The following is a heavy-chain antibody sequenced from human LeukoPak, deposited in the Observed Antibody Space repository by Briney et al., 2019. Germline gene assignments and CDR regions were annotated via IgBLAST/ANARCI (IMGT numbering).Heavy chain of an antibody. CDR2: INQDGSER. Sequence: GGSLRLSCVGSGFTFVSHWMTWVRQAPGKGLEWVANINQDGSERYYVDSVKGRFTISRDNSKNTIYLQMNSLRPEDTAVYYCAKGDGGSETYFYMDVWGKGTAVTVSS. D-gene: IGHD5-12*01. CDR1: GFTFVSHW. CDR3: AKGDGGSETYFYMDV. V-gene: IGHV3-7*01. J-gene: IGHJ6*03.